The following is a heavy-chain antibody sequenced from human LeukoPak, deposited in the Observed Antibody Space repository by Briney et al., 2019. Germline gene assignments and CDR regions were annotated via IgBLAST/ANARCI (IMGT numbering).Heavy chain of an antibody. D-gene: IGHD3-3*01. Sequence: SVKVSCNASGGTFSSYAISWVRQAPGQGLEWMGGIIPIFGTANYAQKFQGRVTITTDESTSTAYMELSSLRSEDTAVYYCARSDTLPEHVLRFYDMDVWGKGTTVTVSS. CDR3: ARSDTLPEHVLRFYDMDV. V-gene: IGHV1-69*05. CDR2: IIPIFGTA. J-gene: IGHJ6*03. CDR1: GGTFSSYA.